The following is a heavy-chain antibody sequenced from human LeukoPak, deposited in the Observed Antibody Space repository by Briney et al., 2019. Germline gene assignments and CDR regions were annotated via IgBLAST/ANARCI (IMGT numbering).Heavy chain of an antibody. CDR1: EFNFFGYG. D-gene: IGHD2-21*02. Sequence: AGGSLRLSCVASEFNFFGYGMQWVRQAPGKGLVWVSRIFADGSTTSYADSVKGRFTIPRDNAKNTLYLQMNSLRAEDTAVYYCARELPREVTLDYWGQGTLVTVSP. J-gene: IGHJ4*01. CDR2: IFADGSTT. CDR3: ARELPREVTLDY. V-gene: IGHV3-74*01.